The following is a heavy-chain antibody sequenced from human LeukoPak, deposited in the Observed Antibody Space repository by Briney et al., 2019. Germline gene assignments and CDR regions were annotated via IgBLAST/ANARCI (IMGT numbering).Heavy chain of an antibody. D-gene: IGHD4-17*01. CDR3: TTATVPPS. CDR2: IKRKTDGGET. Sequence: GGSLRLSSAASGFTFSNAWMNWVRQAPGKGLEWVGRIKRKTDGGETEYAAPVKGRFTISRDDSKNTVYLQINTLTTEDSAVYYCTTATVPPSWGQGTLVTVSS. CDR1: GFTFSNAW. V-gene: IGHV3-15*01. J-gene: IGHJ4*02.